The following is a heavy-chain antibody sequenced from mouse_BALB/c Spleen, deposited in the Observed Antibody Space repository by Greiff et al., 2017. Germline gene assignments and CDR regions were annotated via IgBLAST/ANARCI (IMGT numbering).Heavy chain of an antibody. CDR3: TRRWFYAMDY. V-gene: IGHV1S81*02. J-gene: IGHJ4*01. CDR1: GYTFTSYY. D-gene: IGHD1-1*02. CDR2: INPSNGGT. Sequence: QVQLQQSGAELVKPGASVKLSCKASGYTFTSYYMYWVKQRPGQGLEWIGEINPSNGGTNFNEKFKSKATLTVDKSSSTAYMQLSSLTSEDSAVYYCTRRWFYAMDYWDQGTSVTVSS.